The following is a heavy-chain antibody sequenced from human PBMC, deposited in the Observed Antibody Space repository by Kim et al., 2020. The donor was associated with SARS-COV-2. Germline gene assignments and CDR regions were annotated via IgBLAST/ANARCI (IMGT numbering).Heavy chain of an antibody. Sequence: KLQGRVTMTTDTSTSTAYMELRSLRSDDTAVYYCARVRADYGDYYFDYWGQGTLVTVSS. D-gene: IGHD4-17*01. CDR3: ARVRADYGDYYFDY. J-gene: IGHJ4*02. V-gene: IGHV1-18*01.